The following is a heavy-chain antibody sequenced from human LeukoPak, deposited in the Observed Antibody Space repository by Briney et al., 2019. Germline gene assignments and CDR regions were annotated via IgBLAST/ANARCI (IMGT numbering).Heavy chain of an antibody. J-gene: IGHJ4*02. Sequence: GSLRLSCAASGFTFSSYGMSWVRQAPGKGLEWVSAISGSGGSTYYADSVKGRFTISRDNSKNTLYLQMNSLRAEDTAVYYCAKTGGNYDYVWGSYRSHYFDYWGQGTLVTVSS. CDR1: GFTFSSYG. CDR2: ISGSGGST. V-gene: IGHV3-23*01. CDR3: AKTGGNYDYVWGSYRSHYFDY. D-gene: IGHD3-16*02.